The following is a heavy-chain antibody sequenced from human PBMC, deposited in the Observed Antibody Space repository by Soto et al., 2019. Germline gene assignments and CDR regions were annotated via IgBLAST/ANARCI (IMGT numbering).Heavy chain of an antibody. CDR1: GGTFSSYA. D-gene: IGHD2-15*01. Sequence: SVKVSCKASGGTFSSYAISWGRQAPGQGLEWMGGIIPIFGTANYAQKFQGRVTITADESTSTAYMELSSLRSEDTAVYYCARGYCSGGSCYEALRFDPWGQGTLVTVSS. V-gene: IGHV1-69*13. J-gene: IGHJ5*02. CDR3: ARGYCSGGSCYEALRFDP. CDR2: IIPIFGTA.